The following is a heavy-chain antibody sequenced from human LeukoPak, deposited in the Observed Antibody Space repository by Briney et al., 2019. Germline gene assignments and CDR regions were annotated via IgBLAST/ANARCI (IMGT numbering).Heavy chain of an antibody. CDR2: ISYDGSNK. D-gene: IGHD6-19*01. CDR1: GFTFSSYA. CDR3: ARDPGCHNSSGWYDY. Sequence: GGSLRLSCAASGFTFSSYAMHWVRQAPGKGLEWVAVISYDGSNKYYADSVKGRFTISRDNSKNTLYLQMNSLRAEDTAVYYCARDPGCHNSSGWYDYWGQGTLVTVSS. J-gene: IGHJ4*02. V-gene: IGHV3-30-3*01.